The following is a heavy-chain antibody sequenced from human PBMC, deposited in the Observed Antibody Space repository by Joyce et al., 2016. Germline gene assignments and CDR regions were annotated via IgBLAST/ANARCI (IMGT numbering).Heavy chain of an antibody. D-gene: IGHD2-21*01. CDR1: GGSISSGGYS. V-gene: IGHV4-30-2*01. J-gene: IGHJ4*02. CDR3: ARIPQP. CDR2: TYDSGSA. Sequence: QLQLQESGSGLLRPSETLSLTCAVSGGSISSGGYSWTWIRQQPGKGLEWIGFTYDSGSAYYNSSLKSRVIISVDRSKNQFSLKLISVTAADTAVYYCARIPQPWGQGTLVTVSS.